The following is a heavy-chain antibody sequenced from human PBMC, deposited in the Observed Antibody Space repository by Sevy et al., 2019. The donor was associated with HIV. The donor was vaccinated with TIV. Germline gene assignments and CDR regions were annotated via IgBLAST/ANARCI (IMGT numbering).Heavy chain of an antibody. CDR2: IWFDGSNT. V-gene: IGHV3-33*01. Sequence: GGSLRLSCAASGFTFSSFGMHWVLQAPGKGLEWVAVIWFDGSNTYYADSVKGRFIISRDIAKNTLHLQMNSLRAEDTAVYYCARDLEFYDSGDYEPEFMPDFWGHGTLVTVSS. CDR1: GFTFSSFG. CDR3: ARDLEFYDSGDYEPEFMPDF. J-gene: IGHJ4*01. D-gene: IGHD4-17*01.